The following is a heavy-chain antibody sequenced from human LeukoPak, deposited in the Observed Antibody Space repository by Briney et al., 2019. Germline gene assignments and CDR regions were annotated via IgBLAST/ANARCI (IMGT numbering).Heavy chain of an antibody. Sequence: SETLSLTCTVSGGSISSYYWSWIRQPPGKGLEWIGYIYYSGSTNYNPSLKSRVTISVDTSRNQFSLKLSSVTAADTAVYYCATPGGVVPAATLLYWGQGTLVTVSS. J-gene: IGHJ4*02. D-gene: IGHD2-2*01. V-gene: IGHV4-59*01. CDR3: ATPGGVVPAATLLY. CDR2: IYYSGST. CDR1: GGSISSYY.